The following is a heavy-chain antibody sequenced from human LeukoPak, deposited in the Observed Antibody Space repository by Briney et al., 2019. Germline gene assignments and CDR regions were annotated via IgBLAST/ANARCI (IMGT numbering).Heavy chain of an antibody. V-gene: IGHV4-59*01. D-gene: IGHD4-17*01. CDR2: IYYDGST. Sequence: SETLSLTCAVYGGSFSGYYWSWIRQPPGKGLEWIGYIYYDGSTNYNPSLKSRVTISLDTSKNQFSLKLSSVAAADTAVYYCAGDYGDVQFDYWGQGTLVTVSS. J-gene: IGHJ4*02. CDR1: GGSFSGYY. CDR3: AGDYGDVQFDY.